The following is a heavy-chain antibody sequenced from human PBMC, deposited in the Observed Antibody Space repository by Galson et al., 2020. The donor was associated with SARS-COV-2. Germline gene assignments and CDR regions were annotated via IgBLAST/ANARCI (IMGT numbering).Heavy chain of an antibody. V-gene: IGHV7-4-1*02. Sequence: ASVQLPCQAPRYTFNNYALNRVRQAPGQGPESTAWINTNTGHPTHAQGFTGRFVFSLDTSISTAYLQISSLKAEDTAVYYCARGAGAWFGELLDYWGQGTLVTVSS. D-gene: IGHD3-10*01. CDR2: INTNTGHP. J-gene: IGHJ4*02. CDR3: ARGAGAWFGELLDY. CDR1: RYTFNNYA.